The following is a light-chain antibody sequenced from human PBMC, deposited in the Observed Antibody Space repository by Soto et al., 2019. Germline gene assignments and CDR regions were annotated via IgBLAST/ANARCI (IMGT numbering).Light chain of an antibody. CDR1: SSNIGINY. V-gene: IGLV1-47*01. J-gene: IGLJ3*02. CDR3: AAWDDSLSGWV. CDR2: RNN. Sequence: QPVLTQPPSASGTPGQRVTISCSGSSSNIGINYVYWYQQLPGTAPKLLIYRNNQRPSGVPDRFSGSKSGTSASLAISGLRYEDEADYYCAAWDDSLSGWVFGGGTKLTVL.